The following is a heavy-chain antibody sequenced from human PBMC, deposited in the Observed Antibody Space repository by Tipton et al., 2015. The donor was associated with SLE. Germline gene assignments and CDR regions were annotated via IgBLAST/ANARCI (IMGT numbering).Heavy chain of an antibody. D-gene: IGHD3-10*01. J-gene: IGHJ3*02. CDR2: IYYSGST. CDR1: GGSISSHY. V-gene: IGHV4-59*11. Sequence: LRLSCTVSGGSISSHYWSWIRQPPGKGLEWIGYIYYSGSTNYNPSLKSRVTISLDTSKNQFSLKLSSVTAADTAVYYCARVGVSFDAFDIWGQGTMVTVSS. CDR3: ARVGVSFDAFDI.